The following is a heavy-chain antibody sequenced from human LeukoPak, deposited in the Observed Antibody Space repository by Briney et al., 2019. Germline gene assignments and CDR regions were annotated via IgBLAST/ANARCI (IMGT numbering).Heavy chain of an antibody. D-gene: IGHD3-10*01. Sequence: GGSLRLSCAASGFTSSSYTMNWVRQAPGKGLEWVSSISRSNSFIYYADSVKGRFTISRDDARNSLYLQMNSLRAEDTAVYYCASHYGSGSSPFDHWGQGTLVTVST. CDR1: GFTSSSYT. CDR3: ASHYGSGSSPFDH. V-gene: IGHV3-21*01. J-gene: IGHJ4*02. CDR2: ISRSNSFI.